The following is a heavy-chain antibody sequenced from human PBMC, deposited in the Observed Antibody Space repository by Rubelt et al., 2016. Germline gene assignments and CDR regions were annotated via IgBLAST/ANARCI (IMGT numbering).Heavy chain of an antibody. CDR2: IYYSGTT. J-gene: IGHJ4*02. CDR3: ARQLYSGSYYIVY. D-gene: IGHD1-26*01. V-gene: IGHV4-39*01. CDR1: GGSVSTDSHY. Sequence: QVQLQESGPGLVKPSETLSLTCTVSGGSVSTDSHYWGWIRQPPGKGLEWIGSIYYSGTTYYNPSLESQVTMSVDTSKNQLSLKLCAGTAAETALYYCARQLYSGSYYIVYWGQGTLVTVSS.